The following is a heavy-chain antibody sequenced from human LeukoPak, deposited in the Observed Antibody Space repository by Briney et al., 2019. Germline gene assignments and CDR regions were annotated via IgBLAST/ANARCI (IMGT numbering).Heavy chain of an antibody. V-gene: IGHV3-23*01. J-gene: IGHJ4*02. Sequence: PGGSLRLSCAASGYTFSSHGITWVRQAPGKGLEWVSTINGPGDNPYYAETVKGRFAISRDNSKNTVYLQMNSLKAEDTAIYYCAKVTVCFGCYFDYWGQGALVTVSP. CDR1: GYTFSSHG. CDR2: INGPGDNP. CDR3: AKVTVCFGCYFDY. D-gene: IGHD3-10*02.